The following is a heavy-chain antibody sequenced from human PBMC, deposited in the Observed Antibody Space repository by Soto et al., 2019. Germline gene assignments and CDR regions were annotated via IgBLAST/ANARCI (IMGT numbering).Heavy chain of an antibody. CDR3: AHRVLRTVFGLVTTTAIYFDF. Sequence: QITLNESGPTQVKPRQTLTLTCTFSGFSLTTSGVGVGWIRQSPGKAPEGLALIYWDDDKRYSPSLKSRLTTTTDTSKNQVVLTMADLDPADTATYYCAHRVLRTVFGLVTTTAIYFDFWGQGTPVAVSS. V-gene: IGHV2-5*02. J-gene: IGHJ4*02. CDR1: GFSLTTSGVG. CDR2: IYWDDDK. D-gene: IGHD3-3*01.